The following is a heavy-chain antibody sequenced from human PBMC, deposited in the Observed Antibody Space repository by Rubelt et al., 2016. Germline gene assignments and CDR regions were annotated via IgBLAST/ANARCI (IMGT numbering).Heavy chain of an antibody. CDR1: GGSISSYY. V-gene: IGHV4-59*01. Sequence: QVQLQESGPGLVKPSETLSLTCTVSGGSISSYYWSWIRQPPGKGLEWIGYIYYSGSTTYNPSLKSRCTLSVDTSKNQFSRKLSSVTAADTAVYYCAGGITIFGVASGYFDYWGQGTLVTVSS. D-gene: IGHD3-3*01. J-gene: IGHJ4*02. CDR2: IYYSGST. CDR3: AGGITIFGVASGYFDY.